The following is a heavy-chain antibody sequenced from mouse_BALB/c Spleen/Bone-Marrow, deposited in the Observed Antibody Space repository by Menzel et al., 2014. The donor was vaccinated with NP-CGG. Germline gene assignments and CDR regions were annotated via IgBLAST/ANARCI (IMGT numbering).Heavy chain of an antibody. V-gene: IGHV1-14*01. CDR2: INPYNDGT. CDR1: GYTFTSYI. J-gene: IGHJ4*01. D-gene: IGHD2-3*01. Sequence: EVKLVESGPELVKPGASVKMSCKASGYTFTSYIMHWVKQKPGQGLEWIGYINPYNDGTKYNEKFKGKATLTSDKSFSTAYMELSSLTSEDSAVYYCARRLLPYAMDYWGQGTSVTVSS. CDR3: ARRLLPYAMDY.